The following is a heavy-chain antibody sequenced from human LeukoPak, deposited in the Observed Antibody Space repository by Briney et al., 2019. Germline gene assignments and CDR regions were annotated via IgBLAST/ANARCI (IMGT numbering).Heavy chain of an antibody. CDR2: ISGNGDRT. Sequence: GGSLRLSCVASGFRFNNYDMSWVRQAPGKGLYWVSSISGNGDRTYYAGSVKGRFTTSRDNSKNTLYLQMNSLRAEDTAIYYCARPLYGSGTYFFDFWGQGTLVTVSS. J-gene: IGHJ4*02. CDR3: ARPLYGSGTYFFDF. CDR1: GFRFNNYD. V-gene: IGHV3-23*01. D-gene: IGHD3-10*01.